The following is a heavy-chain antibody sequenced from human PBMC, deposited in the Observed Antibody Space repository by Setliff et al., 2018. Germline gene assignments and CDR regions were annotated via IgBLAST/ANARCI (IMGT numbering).Heavy chain of an antibody. J-gene: IGHJ6*03. CDR1: GDTFSSYG. V-gene: IGHV1-69*05. CDR3: VREGVDTRSSTDYRYYMDV. Sequence: SVKVSCKASGDTFSSYGISWVRQAPGQGLEWMGGTIPMFGSTSHAQKFQGRVTIITVESTTTAYMELSSLGSEDTAVYYCVREGVDTRSSTDYRYYMDVWGKGTTVTVS. D-gene: IGHD5-18*01. CDR2: TIPMFGST.